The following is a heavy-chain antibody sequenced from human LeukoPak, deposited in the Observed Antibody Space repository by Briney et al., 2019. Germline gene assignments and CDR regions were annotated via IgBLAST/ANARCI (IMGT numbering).Heavy chain of an antibody. CDR1: GFTFSSYA. Sequence: GGSLRLSCAASGFTFSSYAMSWVRQAPGKGLEGVSGISGSGSSRDYADSVKGRFTISRDNSKNTLYLQMKSLRAEDTAVYYCAKERSSGFVGAFDVWGQGTMVTVSS. CDR2: ISGSGSSR. D-gene: IGHD3-22*01. CDR3: AKERSSGFVGAFDV. J-gene: IGHJ3*01. V-gene: IGHV3-23*01.